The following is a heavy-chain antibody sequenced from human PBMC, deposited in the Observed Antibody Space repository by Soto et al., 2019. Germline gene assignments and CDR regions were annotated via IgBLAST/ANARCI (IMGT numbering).Heavy chain of an antibody. Sequence: GGSLRLSCVASEVTFASYDMDWVRQAPGKGLEWVSLITSGGGGANYADSVKGRFTISRDNSKNTLYLQMNSLRAEDTAIYHCVKEGRDYYFDSLGQGTLVTVSS. CDR1: EVTFASYD. CDR2: ITSGGGGA. CDR3: VKEGRDYYFDS. J-gene: IGHJ4*02. D-gene: IGHD3-10*01. V-gene: IGHV3-23*01.